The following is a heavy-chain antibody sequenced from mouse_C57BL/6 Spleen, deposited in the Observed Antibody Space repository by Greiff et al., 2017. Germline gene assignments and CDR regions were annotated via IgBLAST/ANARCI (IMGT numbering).Heavy chain of an antibody. CDR2: IWRGGST. D-gene: IGHD2-3*01. CDR1: GFSFTSYG. Sequence: QVQLKESGPGLVQPSQSLSITCTVSGFSFTSYGVHWVRQSPGKGLEWLGVIWRGGSTDYNAAFMSRLSITKDNSKSQVFFKMNSLQADDTAIYYCAKNRNDGYYGGAMDYWGQGTSVTVSS. J-gene: IGHJ4*01. CDR3: AKNRNDGYYGGAMDY. V-gene: IGHV2-5*01.